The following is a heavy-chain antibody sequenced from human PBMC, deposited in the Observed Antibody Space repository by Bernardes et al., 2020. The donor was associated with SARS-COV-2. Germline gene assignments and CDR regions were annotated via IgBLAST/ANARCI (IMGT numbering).Heavy chain of an antibody. J-gene: IGHJ4*02. CDR2: ISSSNGVT. Sequence: ASVKVSCKASGYTFMEYYIHWVRQAPGHGLEWMGWISSSNGVTEYAQKLQGRVTMTWDTSISTVYMDLNSLRAEDTAVYYCAREDYSGYDSGYFDYWGQGTLVTVSS. CDR3: AREDYSGYDSGYFDY. CDR1: GYTFMEYY. D-gene: IGHD5-12*01. V-gene: IGHV1-2*02.